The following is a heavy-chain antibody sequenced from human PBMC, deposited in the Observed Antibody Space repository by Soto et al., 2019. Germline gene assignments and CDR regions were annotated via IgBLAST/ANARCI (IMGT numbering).Heavy chain of an antibody. CDR2: INHSGST. J-gene: IGHJ4*02. Sequence: NPSETLSLTCAVYGGSFSGYYWSWIRQPPGKGLEWIGEINHSGSTNYNPSLKSRVTISVDTSKNQFSLKLSSVTAADTAVYYCARGRGPGVGYWGQGTLVTVSS. D-gene: IGHD3-10*01. CDR1: GGSFSGYY. CDR3: ARGRGPGVGY. V-gene: IGHV4-34*01.